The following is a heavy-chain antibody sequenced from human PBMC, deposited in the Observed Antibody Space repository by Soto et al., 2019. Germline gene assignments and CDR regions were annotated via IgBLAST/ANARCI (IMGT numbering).Heavy chain of an antibody. V-gene: IGHV4-59*08. D-gene: IGHD3-10*01. J-gene: IGHJ5*02. CDR2: IYYSGST. Sequence: PSETLSLTCTVSGGSTSSYYWSWIRQPPGKGLEWIGYIYYSGSTNYNPSLKSRVTISVDTSKNQFSLKLSSVTAADTAVYYCARLLWSRGDWFDPWGQGTLVTVSS. CDR1: GGSTSSYY. CDR3: ARLLWSRGDWFDP.